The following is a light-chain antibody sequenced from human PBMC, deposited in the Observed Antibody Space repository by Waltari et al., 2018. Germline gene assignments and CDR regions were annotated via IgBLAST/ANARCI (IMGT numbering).Light chain of an antibody. CDR3: CSYAGSYTWV. J-gene: IGLJ3*02. CDR2: DVT. Sequence: SALTQPRSASGSPGQSVTISCTGTTNDLGCYNYVSWYQQHPGKAPKLIILDVTKRPSGVPDRLSGSKSGNTASLTISGLRAEDEAEYYCCSYAGSYTWVFGGGTKLTVV. CDR1: TNDLGCYNY. V-gene: IGLV2-11*01.